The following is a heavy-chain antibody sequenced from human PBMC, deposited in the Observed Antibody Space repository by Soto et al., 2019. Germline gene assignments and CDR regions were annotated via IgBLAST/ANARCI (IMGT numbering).Heavy chain of an antibody. Sequence: QVQLQESGPGLMKPSETLSLTCAVSGDSISSYYCMWIRQPPGKGLESIGHLYYGRSANYYPPLRSLVTLSVDTSTNQCSLTLSSMSAADTDVYYCAIRSMAVVPESWGQGTLGTV. J-gene: IGHJ5*02. V-gene: IGHV4-59*01. D-gene: IGHD3-22*01. CDR3: AIRSMAVVPES. CDR2: LYYGRSA. CDR1: GDSISSYY.